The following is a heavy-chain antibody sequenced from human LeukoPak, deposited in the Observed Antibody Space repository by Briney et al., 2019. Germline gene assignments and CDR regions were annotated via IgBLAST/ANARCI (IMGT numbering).Heavy chain of an antibody. CDR1: GGSFSGYY. CDR3: ARRRTYYDILTGYSRQNLFDY. CDR2: INHSGST. Sequence: SETLSLTCAVYGGSFSGYYWSWIRQPPGKGLEWIGEINHSGSTNYNPSLKSRVTISVDTSKNQFSLKLSSVTAADTAVYYCARRRTYYDILTGYSRQNLFDYWGQGTLVTVSS. V-gene: IGHV4-34*01. J-gene: IGHJ4*02. D-gene: IGHD3-9*01.